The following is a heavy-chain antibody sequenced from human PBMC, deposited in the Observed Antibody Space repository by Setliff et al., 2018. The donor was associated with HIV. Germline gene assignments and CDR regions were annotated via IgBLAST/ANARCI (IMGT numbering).Heavy chain of an antibody. J-gene: IGHJ4*02. Sequence: SVKVSCKTSGGIFTNYGFNWIRQAPGQGPEWMGDIVPTFGKPNYAEKFQDRVTITADKSTHTVYMQLRSLRSDDTAIYFCAKGAVPAAIGGYYFDSWGQGTLVTVSS. CDR2: IVPTFGKP. V-gene: IGHV1-69*06. D-gene: IGHD2-2*01. CDR3: AKGAVPAAIGGYYFDS. CDR1: GGIFTNYG.